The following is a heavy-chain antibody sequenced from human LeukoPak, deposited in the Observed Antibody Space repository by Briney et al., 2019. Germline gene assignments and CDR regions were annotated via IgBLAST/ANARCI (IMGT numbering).Heavy chain of an antibody. CDR1: GFTFSSYG. CDR2: IWYDGSNK. Sequence: QAGGSLRLSCAASGFTFSSYGMHWVRQAPGKGLEWVEVIWYDGSNKYYADSVRGRFTISRDNSKNTLYLQMNSLRAEDTAVYYCARDWDDSSGYYYFDYWGQGTLVTVSS. V-gene: IGHV3-33*01. CDR3: ARDWDDSSGYYYFDY. J-gene: IGHJ4*02. D-gene: IGHD3-22*01.